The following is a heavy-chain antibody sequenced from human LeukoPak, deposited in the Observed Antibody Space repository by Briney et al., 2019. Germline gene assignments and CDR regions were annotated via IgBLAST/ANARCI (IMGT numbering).Heavy chain of an antibody. D-gene: IGHD5-18*01. CDR3: ARDTERGIQLWLRVYFQH. Sequence: EASVKVSCKASGYTFTSYGISWVRQAPGQGLEWMGWISAYNGNTNYAQKLQGRVTMTTDTSTSTAYMELRSLRSDDTAVYYCARDTERGIQLWLRVYFQHWGQGTLVTVSP. J-gene: IGHJ1*01. CDR2: ISAYNGNT. V-gene: IGHV1-18*01. CDR1: GYTFTSYG.